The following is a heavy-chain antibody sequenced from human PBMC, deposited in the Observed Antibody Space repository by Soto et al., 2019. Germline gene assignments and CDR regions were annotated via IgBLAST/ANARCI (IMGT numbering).Heavy chain of an antibody. J-gene: IGHJ4*02. CDR3: VKEGAELRFLEWSQPVDY. CDR2: ISGSGGST. CDR1: GFTFSSYG. D-gene: IGHD3-3*01. Sequence: EVQLLESGGGLAQPGGSLRLSCAASGFTFSSYGMSWVRQAPGKGLEWVSSISGSGGSTYYADSVKGRFTISRDNSKNTLHVQMNSLRVEDTAVYYCVKEGAELRFLEWSQPVDYWGQGTLVTVSS. V-gene: IGHV3-23*01.